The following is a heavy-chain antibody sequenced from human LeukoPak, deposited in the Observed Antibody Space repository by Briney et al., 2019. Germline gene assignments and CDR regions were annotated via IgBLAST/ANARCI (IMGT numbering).Heavy chain of an antibody. V-gene: IGHV3-23*01. J-gene: IGHJ4*02. Sequence: GGSLRLSCAASGFTFRKYAMTWVRQAPGKGLEWVSAISGSGGSTYYADSVKGRFTISRDNSKNTLYLQMNSLRAEDTAVYYCAKGGSYDRTYSNYWGQGTLVTVSS. CDR1: GFTFRKYA. CDR3: AKGGSYDRTYSNY. CDR2: ISGSGGST. D-gene: IGHD1-26*01.